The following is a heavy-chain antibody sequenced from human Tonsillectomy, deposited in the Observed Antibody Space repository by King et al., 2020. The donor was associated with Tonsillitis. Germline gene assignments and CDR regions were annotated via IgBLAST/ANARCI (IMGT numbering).Heavy chain of an antibody. D-gene: IGHD3-3*01. V-gene: IGHV3-66*01. CDR1: GFTVSSNY. J-gene: IGHJ4*02. Sequence: VQLVESGGGLVQPGGSLRLSCAASGFTVSSNYMSWVRQAPGKGLEWVSVMYSGGSTYYADSVKGRFTISRDNSKNTLYLQMNSLRAEDTAVYYCARDLVGEGSGYYAGGFDYWGQGTLVTASS. CDR3: ARDLVGEGSGYYAGGFDY. CDR2: MYSGGST.